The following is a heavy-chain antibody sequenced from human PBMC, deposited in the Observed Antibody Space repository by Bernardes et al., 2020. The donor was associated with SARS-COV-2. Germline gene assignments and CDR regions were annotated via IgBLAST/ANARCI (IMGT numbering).Heavy chain of an antibody. Sequence: SGPTLWKPTQTLTLTCTFSGFSLSPSGMCVSWIRQPPGKALEWLALIDWDDDKYYSTSLKTRLTISKDTSKNQVVLTMTNMDPVDTATYYCARIRRSFTYYYGMDVWGQGTTVTVSS. D-gene: IGHD1-26*01. CDR1: GFSLSPSGMC. V-gene: IGHV2-70*01. J-gene: IGHJ6*02. CDR3: ARIRRSFTYYYGMDV. CDR2: IDWDDDK.